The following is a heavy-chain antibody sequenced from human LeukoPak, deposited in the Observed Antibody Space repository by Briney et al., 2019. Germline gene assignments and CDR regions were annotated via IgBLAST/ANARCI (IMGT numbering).Heavy chain of an antibody. D-gene: IGHD2-15*01. CDR2: IYSGGGT. Sequence: GGSLRLSCAASGFIVSNNFLSWVRQAPGKGLEWVSAIYSGGGTIYADSVKGRFTISRDNSMNTVSLDMNRLRVEDTALYYCAKDLSWWAAADHWGQGALVTVAS. CDR3: AKDLSWWAAADH. J-gene: IGHJ1*01. CDR1: GFIVSNNF. V-gene: IGHV3-66*01.